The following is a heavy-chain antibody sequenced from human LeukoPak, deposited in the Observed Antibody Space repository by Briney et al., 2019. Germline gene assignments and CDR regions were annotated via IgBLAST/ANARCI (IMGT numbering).Heavy chain of an antibody. Sequence: GRSLRLSCAATGFTFGHYAMSWVRQAPGKGLEWVSAISGDGFNTYYADSVKGRFTIFRDNFRNTLYLQLSSLRAEDTALYFCAKDNYDSSGSYSFQHWGQGTLVTVSS. CDR3: AKDNYDSSGSYSFQH. V-gene: IGHV3-23*01. CDR2: ISGDGFNT. J-gene: IGHJ1*01. CDR1: GFTFGHYA. D-gene: IGHD3-22*01.